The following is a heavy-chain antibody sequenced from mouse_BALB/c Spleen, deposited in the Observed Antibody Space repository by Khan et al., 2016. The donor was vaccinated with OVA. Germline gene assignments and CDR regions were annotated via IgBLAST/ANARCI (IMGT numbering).Heavy chain of an antibody. V-gene: IGHV5-6*01. Sequence: EVELVESGGDLVKPGGSLKLSCAASGFTFSTFGMSWVRQTPDKRLEWVATISTGGSYTYYPDIVKGRFIISIDNAKNTLDLQMSSLKSENKAMYYCTRLAYYYDSGGFAYWGRGTLVTVSA. CDR1: GFTFSTFG. D-gene: IGHD1-1*01. CDR3: TRLAYYYDSGGFAY. J-gene: IGHJ3*01. CDR2: ISTGGSYT.